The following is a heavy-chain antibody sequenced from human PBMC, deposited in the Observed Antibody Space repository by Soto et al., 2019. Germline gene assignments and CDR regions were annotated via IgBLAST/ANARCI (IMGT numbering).Heavy chain of an antibody. Sequence: SETLSLTCTVSGGSISSGGYYWSWIRQHPGKGLEWIGYIYYSGSTYYNPSLKSRVTISVDTSKNQFSLKLSSVTAADTAVYYCARDDRCTNGVCLDGNWFDPWGQGTLVTVSS. CDR2: IYYSGST. J-gene: IGHJ5*02. CDR1: GGSISSGGYY. V-gene: IGHV4-31*03. D-gene: IGHD2-8*01. CDR3: ARDDRCTNGVCLDGNWFDP.